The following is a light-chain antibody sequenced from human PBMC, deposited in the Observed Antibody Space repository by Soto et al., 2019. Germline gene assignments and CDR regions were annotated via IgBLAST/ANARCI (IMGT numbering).Light chain of an antibody. J-gene: IGKJ2*03. CDR3: QQYIQWPRYS. CDR2: GAS. V-gene: IGKV3-15*01. Sequence: EIVMTQSPATLSVSPGERATLSCRASQSVSRNLAWYQQKPGQAPRLLIYGASSRATGIPARFSGSGSGTEFTLTLSSLQSEDFAVYYCQQYIQWPRYSFGLGTKLEIK. CDR1: QSVSRN.